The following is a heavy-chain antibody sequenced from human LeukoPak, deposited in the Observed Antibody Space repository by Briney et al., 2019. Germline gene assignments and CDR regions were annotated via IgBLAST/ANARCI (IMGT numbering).Heavy chain of an antibody. CDR2: IHYSGST. CDR3: ASNWNYEEGFDY. D-gene: IGHD1-7*01. CDR1: GGSISSSSYY. Sequence: SETLSLTCTVSGGSISSSSYYWGWIRQPPGKGLEWIGSIHYSGSTYYNPSLKSRVTISVDTSKNQFSLKLSSVTAADTAVYYCASNWNYEEGFDYWGQGTLVTVSS. J-gene: IGHJ4*02. V-gene: IGHV4-39*01.